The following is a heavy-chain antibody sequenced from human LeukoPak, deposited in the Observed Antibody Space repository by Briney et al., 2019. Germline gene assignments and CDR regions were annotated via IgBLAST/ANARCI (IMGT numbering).Heavy chain of an antibody. CDR3: ARVRVVWFFDY. D-gene: IGHD2-8*02. CDR2: IYYSGST. CDR1: GGSISSSSYY. Sequence: SETLSLTCTVSGGSISSSSYYWGWIRQPPGKGLEWIGSIYYSGSTYYNPSLKSRVTISVDTSKNQFSLKLSSVTAADTAVYYCARVRVVWFFDYWGQGTLVTVSS. V-gene: IGHV4-39*07. J-gene: IGHJ4*02.